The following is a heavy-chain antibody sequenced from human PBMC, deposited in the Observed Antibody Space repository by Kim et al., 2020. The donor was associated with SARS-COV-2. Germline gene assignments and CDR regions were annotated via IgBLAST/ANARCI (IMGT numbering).Heavy chain of an antibody. CDR3: ARGLAGYYYDSSGYPYYFDY. CDR1: GGTFSSYV. Sequence: SVKVSCKASGGTFSSYVISWVRQAPGQGLEWMGRIIPILGIANYAQKFQGRVTITADKSTSTAYMELSSLRSEDTAVYYCARGLAGYYYDSSGYPYYFDYWGQGTLVTVSS. D-gene: IGHD3-22*01. CDR2: IIPILGIA. V-gene: IGHV1-69*04. J-gene: IGHJ4*02.